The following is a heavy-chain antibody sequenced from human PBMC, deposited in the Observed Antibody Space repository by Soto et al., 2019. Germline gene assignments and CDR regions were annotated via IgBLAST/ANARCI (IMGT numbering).Heavy chain of an antibody. J-gene: IGHJ6*03. CDR2: ISISGKSI. V-gene: IGHV3-23*01. D-gene: IGHD2-21*01. CDR1: GFTFSSYA. CDR3: ARHGGALNWGADYMDV. Sequence: GGSLRLSCAASGFTFSSYAMNWVRQAPGKGLEWVAGISISGKSIFYADSVKGRFTLSKDSSQSMLYLQMNSLRAEDTALYYCARHGGALNWGADYMDVWGKGATVTVS.